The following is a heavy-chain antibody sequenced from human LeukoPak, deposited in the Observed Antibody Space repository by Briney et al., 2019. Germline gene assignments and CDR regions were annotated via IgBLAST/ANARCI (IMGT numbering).Heavy chain of an antibody. CDR1: GYTFTSYG. V-gene: IGHV1-18*01. CDR2: ISAYNGNT. Sequence: ASVKVSCKASGYTFTSYGISWVRQAPGQGLEWMGWISAYNGNTNYAQKLQGRVTMTSDTSTSTAYMELRSLRSDDTAVYYCARDKSSGVTKPDAFDIWGQGTMVTVSS. J-gene: IGHJ3*02. D-gene: IGHD3-10*01. CDR3: ARDKSSGVTKPDAFDI.